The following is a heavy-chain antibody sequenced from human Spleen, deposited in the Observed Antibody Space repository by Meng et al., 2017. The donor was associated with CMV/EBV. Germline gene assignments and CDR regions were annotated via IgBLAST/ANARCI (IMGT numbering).Heavy chain of an antibody. CDR1: GFTFSSYG. D-gene: IGHD6-13*01. CDR3: AKDLLGSSWYGDAFDI. J-gene: IGHJ3*02. Sequence: GESLKISCAASGFTFSSYGMHWVRQAPGKGLEWVSLIRFDGINKYYADSVRGRFTISRDNVKNSMYLQMNSLRAEDTALYYCAKDLLGSSWYGDAFDIWGQGTMVTVSS. V-gene: IGHV3-30*02. CDR2: IRFDGINK.